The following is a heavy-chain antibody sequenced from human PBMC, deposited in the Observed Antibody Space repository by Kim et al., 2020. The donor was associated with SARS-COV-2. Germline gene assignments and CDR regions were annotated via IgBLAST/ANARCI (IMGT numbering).Heavy chain of an antibody. CDR3: ARGNLCSYDSSGYYYSAFDI. D-gene: IGHD3-22*01. CDR1: GFTFSSYE. J-gene: IGHJ3*02. Sequence: GGSLRLSCAASGFTFSSYEMNWVRQAPGKGLEWVSYISSSGSTIYYADSVKGRFTISRDNAKNSLYLQMNSLRAEDTAVYYCARGNLCSYDSSGYYYSAFDIWGQGTMVTVSS. CDR2: ISSSGSTI. V-gene: IGHV3-48*03.